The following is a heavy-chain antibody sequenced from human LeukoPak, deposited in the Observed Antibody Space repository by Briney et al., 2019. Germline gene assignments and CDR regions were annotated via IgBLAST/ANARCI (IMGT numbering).Heavy chain of an antibody. CDR2: ITSDGRTI. CDR1: GFTFSNYE. J-gene: IGHJ6*03. Sequence: GGSLRLSCAASGFTFSNYEMEWVRQAPGKGLEWVSSITSDGRTIYYADSVKGRFTISRDNAKNSLYLQMNSLRAEDTAVYSCARNYYYYMDVWGKGTTVIVSS. V-gene: IGHV3-48*03. CDR3: ARNYYYYMDV.